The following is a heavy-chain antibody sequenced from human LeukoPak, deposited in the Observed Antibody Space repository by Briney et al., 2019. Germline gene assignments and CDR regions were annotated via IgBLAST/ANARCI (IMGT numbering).Heavy chain of an antibody. D-gene: IGHD2-8*02. CDR3: TKGDWESGSTGYFDY. J-gene: IGHJ4*02. Sequence: GGSLRLSCTASGFTFSSDWMHWVRQAPGKGLVWVSRISPDGSTTNYADSVRGRFTISRDNSKNTVYVQMNSLRPEDTAVYYCTKGDWESGSTGYFDYWGQGSLVTVSS. CDR2: ISPDGSTT. V-gene: IGHV3-74*01. CDR1: GFTFSSDW.